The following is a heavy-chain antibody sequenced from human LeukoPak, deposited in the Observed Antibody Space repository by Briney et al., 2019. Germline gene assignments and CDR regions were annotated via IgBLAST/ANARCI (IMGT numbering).Heavy chain of an antibody. CDR3: AKDPSTVTTVNPLDY. D-gene: IGHD4-17*01. Sequence: QAGGSLRLSCAASGFTFSSYAMSWVRQAPGKGLEWVSAISGSGGSTYYADSVKGRFTISRDNSKNTLYLQMNSPRAEDTAVYYCAKDPSTVTTVNPLDYWGQGTLVTVSS. CDR1: GFTFSSYA. J-gene: IGHJ4*02. CDR2: ISGSGGST. V-gene: IGHV3-23*01.